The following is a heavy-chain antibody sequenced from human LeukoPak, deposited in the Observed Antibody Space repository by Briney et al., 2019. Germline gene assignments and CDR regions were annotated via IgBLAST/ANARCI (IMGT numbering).Heavy chain of an antibody. Sequence: SETLSLTCAVYGGSFSGYYWSWIRQPPGKGLEWIGEINHSGSTNYNPSLKSRVTISVDTSKNQFSLKLSSVTAADPAVYYCAGRASELPLARYRDSWGQGTLVTVSS. V-gene: IGHV4-34*01. J-gene: IGHJ4*02. CDR2: INHSGST. CDR1: GGSFSGYY. D-gene: IGHD1-26*01. CDR3: AGRASELPLARYRDS.